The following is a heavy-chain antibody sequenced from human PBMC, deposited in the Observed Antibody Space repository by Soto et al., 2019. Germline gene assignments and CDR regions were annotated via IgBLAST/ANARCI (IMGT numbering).Heavy chain of an antibody. J-gene: IGHJ6*02. V-gene: IGHV3-15*07. CDR3: TVYDFWSGKTTNYYYYYGMDV. CDR1: GFTFSNAW. Sequence: GGSLRLSCAASGFTFSNAWMNWVRQAPGKGLEWVGRIKSKTDGGTTDYAAPVKGRFTISRDDSKNTLYLQMNSLKTEDTAVYYCTVYDFWSGKTTNYYYYYGMDVWGQGTTVTVSS. D-gene: IGHD3-3*01. CDR2: IKSKTDGGTT.